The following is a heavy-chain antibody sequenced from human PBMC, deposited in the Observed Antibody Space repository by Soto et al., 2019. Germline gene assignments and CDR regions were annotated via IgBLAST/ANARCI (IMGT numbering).Heavy chain of an antibody. CDR3: ARLKNSSSWYWFHP. V-gene: IGHV1-18*01. D-gene: IGHD6-13*01. CDR2: ISAYNGNT. Sequence: ASVKVSCKASGYTFTSYGISWVRQAPGQGLEWMGWISAYNGNTNYAQKLQGRVTMTTDTSTSTAYMELRSLRSDDTAVYYCARLKNSSSWYWFHPWGQGTLVTVSS. CDR1: GYTFTSYG. J-gene: IGHJ5*02.